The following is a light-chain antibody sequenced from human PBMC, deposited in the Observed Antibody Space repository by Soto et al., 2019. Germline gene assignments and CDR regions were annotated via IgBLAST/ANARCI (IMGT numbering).Light chain of an antibody. CDR3: SSYTSSSTYV. Sequence: QSALTQPASVSGSPGQSITISCTGTSSDVGGYNYVSWYQQHPGKAPKLMIYEVSNRPSGVPDRFSGSKSGNTASLTISGLQAEDEAEYYCSSYTSSSTYVFGTGTKVTVL. CDR1: SSDVGGYNY. CDR2: EVS. J-gene: IGLJ1*01. V-gene: IGLV2-14*01.